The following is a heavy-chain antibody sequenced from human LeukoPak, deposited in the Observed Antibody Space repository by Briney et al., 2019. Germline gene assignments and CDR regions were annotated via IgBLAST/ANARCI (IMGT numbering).Heavy chain of an antibody. D-gene: IGHD3-3*01. J-gene: IGHJ5*02. CDR3: ARERPWSGPNWFDP. V-gene: IGHV3-7*01. Sequence: GGSLRLSCAASGFTFSSYWMNWVRQSPGKGLEWVANIKQDGSEKYYVDSVKGRFTISRDNAKNSLYLQMNSLRAEDTAVYYCARERPWSGPNWFDPWGQGTLVTVSS. CDR2: IKQDGSEK. CDR1: GFTFSSYW.